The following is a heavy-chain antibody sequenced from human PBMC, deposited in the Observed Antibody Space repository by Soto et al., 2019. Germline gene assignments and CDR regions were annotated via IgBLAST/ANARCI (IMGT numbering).Heavy chain of an antibody. CDR1: GFSVSSYY. V-gene: IGHV3-53*01. CDR2: LYRGGDT. Sequence: EVQLVESGGGLIQPGGSLSLSCAASGFSVSSYYMTWVRQAPGKGLEWVSVLYRGGDTYYADSVKGRLTISRDNSDNTLYLRMTTLRAEDTAVYYCARAPYSGSTKSGHDAFYIWGQGKMVTGCS. CDR3: ARAPYSGSTKSGHDAFYI. J-gene: IGHJ3*02. D-gene: IGHD1-26*01.